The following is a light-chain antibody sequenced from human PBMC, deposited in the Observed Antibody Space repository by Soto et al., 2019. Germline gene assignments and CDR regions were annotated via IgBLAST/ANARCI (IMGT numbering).Light chain of an antibody. CDR3: CSYAGTYTWI. CDR2: DVT. J-gene: IGLJ2*01. V-gene: IGLV2-11*01. CDR1: SNNVGGYNY. Sequence: QSVLTQPRSVSGSPGQSVTISCTGASNNVGGYNYVSWYQHHPGKVPQLIIYDVTKQPSGVPDRFSGSKSGNTASMTISGLQVEDEADYYCCSYAGTYTWIFGGGTKVTVL.